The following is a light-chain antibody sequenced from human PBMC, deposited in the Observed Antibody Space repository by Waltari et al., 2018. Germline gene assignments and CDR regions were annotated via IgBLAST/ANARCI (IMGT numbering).Light chain of an antibody. CDR2: GAS. CDR3: QQYDNSPPWT. J-gene: IGKJ1*01. V-gene: IGKV3-20*01. Sequence: EIVLTQSPGTLSLSPGERATLSCRASQSFSSGYIAWYQQKPGQAPRLLIYGASRRATGIPDRFSGSGSGTDFTLTISRLEPEDFAVYYCQQYDNSPPWTFGQGTKVEIK. CDR1: QSFSSGY.